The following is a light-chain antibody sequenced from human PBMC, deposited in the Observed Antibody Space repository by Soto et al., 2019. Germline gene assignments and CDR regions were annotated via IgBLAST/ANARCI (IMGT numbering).Light chain of an antibody. J-gene: IGKJ2*01. CDR3: QQYNSYPYT. CDR1: QSIGSW. Sequence: DIQMTQSPSTLSASVGDRVTITCRPSQSIGSWLAWYQQKPGKAPKLLIYKASSLESGVPSRFSGSGSGTEFTLTISSLQPDDFATYYCQQYNSYPYTFGQGTKLEIK. CDR2: KAS. V-gene: IGKV1-5*03.